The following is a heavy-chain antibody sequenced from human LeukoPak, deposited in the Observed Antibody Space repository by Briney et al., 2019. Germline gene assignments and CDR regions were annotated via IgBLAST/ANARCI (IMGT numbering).Heavy chain of an antibody. V-gene: IGHV3-9*01. CDR3: AKDNRRHYTSGPNPDSLH. J-gene: IGHJ4*02. CDR1: GFTFDDYA. CDR2: ISWNSGSI. Sequence: GGSLRLSCAASGFTFDDYAMHWVRQAPGKGLEWVSGISWNSGSIGYVDSVKGRFTISRDNAKNSLYLQMNSLRVEDTAFYYCAKDNRRHYTSGPNPDSLHWGQGALVTVSS. D-gene: IGHD6-19*01.